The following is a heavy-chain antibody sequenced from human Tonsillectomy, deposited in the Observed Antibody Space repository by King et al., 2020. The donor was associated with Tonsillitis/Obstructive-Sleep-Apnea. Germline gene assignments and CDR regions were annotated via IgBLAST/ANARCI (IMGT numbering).Heavy chain of an antibody. CDR3: VKSGSRTGRLLGLASNWFDP. D-gene: IGHD6-6*01. V-gene: IGHV3-64D*06. J-gene: IGHJ5*02. CDR1: GFTFSSYA. Sequence: VQLVESGGGLVQPGGSLRLSCSASGFTFSSYAMHWVRQAPGKGLEYVSAISSNGDSTYYADSVKGRFTISRDNSKNTLYLQMSSLRPEDTAVYYCVKSGSRTGRLLGLASNWFDPWGQGTLVTVSS. CDR2: ISSNGDST.